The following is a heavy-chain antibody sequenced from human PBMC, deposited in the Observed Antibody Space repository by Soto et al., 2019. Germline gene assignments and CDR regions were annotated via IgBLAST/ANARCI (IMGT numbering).Heavy chain of an antibody. Sequence: EVQLLESGGGLVQPGGSLRLSCAASGFTFSSYAMSWVRQAPGKGLEWVSAIRGSGGRTYYADSVMGRFTISRDNSKNTLYLQMNSLRAEDTAVYYCAKDLDGDYVHYWGQGTLVTVSS. V-gene: IGHV3-23*01. CDR1: GFTFSSYA. J-gene: IGHJ4*02. CDR3: AKDLDGDYVHY. CDR2: IRGSGGRT. D-gene: IGHD3-3*01.